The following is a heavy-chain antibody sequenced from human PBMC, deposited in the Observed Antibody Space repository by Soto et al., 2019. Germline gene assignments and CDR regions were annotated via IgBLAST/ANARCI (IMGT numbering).Heavy chain of an antibody. V-gene: IGHV3-23*01. J-gene: IGHJ4*02. D-gene: IGHD2-8*01. CDR1: GFTFSSYA. Sequence: GGSLRLSCAASGFTFSSYAMSWVRQAPGKGLEWVSAISGSGGSTYYADSVKGRFTISRDNSKNTLYLQMNSLRAEDTAVYYCAKVTRISSGLMYAISRDFGYWGQGTLVTVSS. CDR2: ISGSGGST. CDR3: AKVTRISSGLMYAISRDFGY.